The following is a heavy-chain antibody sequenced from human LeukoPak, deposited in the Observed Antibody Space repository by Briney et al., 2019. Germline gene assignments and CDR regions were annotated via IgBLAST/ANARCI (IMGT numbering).Heavy chain of an antibody. D-gene: IGHD2-21*02. J-gene: IGHJ4*02. Sequence: ASVKVSCKASGYTFTGYYMHWARQAPGQGLEWMGRINPNSGGTNYAQKFQGRVTMTRDTSISTAYMELSRLRSDDTAVYYCARAKWGCGGDCYSMVDYWGQGTLVTVSS. CDR2: INPNSGGT. CDR1: GYTFTGYY. CDR3: ARAKWGCGGDCYSMVDY. V-gene: IGHV1-2*06.